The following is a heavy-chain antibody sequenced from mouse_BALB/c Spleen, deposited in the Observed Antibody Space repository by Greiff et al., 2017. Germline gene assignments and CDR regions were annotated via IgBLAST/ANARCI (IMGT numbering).Heavy chain of an antibody. D-gene: IGHD3-3*01. CDR2: IDPANGNT. Sequence: VQLKQSGAELVKPGASVKLSCTASGFNIKDTYMHWVKQRPEQGLEWIGRIDPANGNTKYDPKFQGKATITADTSSNTAYLQLSSLTSEDTAVYYCARWDNWYFDVWGAGTTVTVSS. CDR1: GFNIKDTY. CDR3: ARWDNWYFDV. V-gene: IGHV14-3*02. J-gene: IGHJ1*01.